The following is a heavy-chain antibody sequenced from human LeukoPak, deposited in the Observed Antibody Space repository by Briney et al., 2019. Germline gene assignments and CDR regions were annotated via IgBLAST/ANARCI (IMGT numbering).Heavy chain of an antibody. Sequence: GGSLRLSCAASGFTFDDYGMHWVRQAPGKGLEWVSGISWNSDSVGYVDSVKGRFTISRDNAKNSLYLQMNSLRVEDTAVYYCAKEGRSLQTYWGQGTLVTVSS. CDR2: ISWNSDSV. CDR3: AKEGRSLQTY. D-gene: IGHD5-24*01. CDR1: GFTFDDYG. V-gene: IGHV3-9*01. J-gene: IGHJ4*02.